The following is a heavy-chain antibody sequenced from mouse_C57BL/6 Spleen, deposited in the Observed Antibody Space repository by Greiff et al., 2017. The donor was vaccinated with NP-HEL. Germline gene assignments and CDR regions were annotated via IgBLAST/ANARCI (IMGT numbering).Heavy chain of an antibody. V-gene: IGHV1-80*01. CDR3: ARFYDGYDSLAY. CDR1: GYAFSSYW. CDR2: IYPGDGDT. J-gene: IGHJ3*01. D-gene: IGHD2-3*01. Sequence: VQLQQSGAELVKPGASVKISCKASGYAFSSYWMNWVKQRPGKGLEWIGQIYPGDGDTNYNGKFKGKATLTADKSSSTAYMQLSSLTSEDSAVYFCARFYDGYDSLAYWGQGTLVTVSA.